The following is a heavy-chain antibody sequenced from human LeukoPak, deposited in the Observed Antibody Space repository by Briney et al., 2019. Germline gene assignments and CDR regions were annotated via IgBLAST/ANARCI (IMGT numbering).Heavy chain of an antibody. J-gene: IGHJ4*02. Sequence: GRSEGLFCAASGFTFSSYAMHWVRQAPGKGLEWVAVISYDGSNKYYADSVKGRFTISRDNSKNTLYLQMNSLRAEDTAVYYCASSIAAAGLDYWGQGTLV. D-gene: IGHD6-13*01. CDR1: GFTFSSYA. CDR2: ISYDGSNK. CDR3: ASSIAAAGLDY. V-gene: IGHV3-30-3*01.